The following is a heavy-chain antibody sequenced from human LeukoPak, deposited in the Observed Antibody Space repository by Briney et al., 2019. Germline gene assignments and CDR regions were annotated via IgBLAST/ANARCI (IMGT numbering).Heavy chain of an antibody. CDR3: AKARGYSYANEFHFEH. CDR2: IWYDGSNK. Sequence: PGGSLRLSCAASGFTFSSYGMHWVRQAPGEGLEWVAVIWYDGSNKYYADSVKGRFTISRDNSKNTLFLQVNSLRAEDTATYYCAKARGYSYANEFHFEHWGQGTLVTVSS. J-gene: IGHJ4*02. CDR1: GFTFSSYG. V-gene: IGHV3-33*06. D-gene: IGHD5-18*01.